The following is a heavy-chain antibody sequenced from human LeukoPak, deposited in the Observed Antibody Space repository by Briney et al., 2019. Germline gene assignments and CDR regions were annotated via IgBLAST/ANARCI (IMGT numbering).Heavy chain of an antibody. CDR2: IYYSGST. CDR3: ARRAYSTTWSYFDY. Sequence: SETLSLTCTVSGGSISSCYWSWIRQPPGKGLEWIGYIYYSGSTNYNPSLKSRVTISVDTSKNQFSLKLSSVTAADTAVYYCARRAYSTTWSYFDYWGQGTLVTVSS. V-gene: IGHV4-59*08. D-gene: IGHD6-13*01. J-gene: IGHJ4*02. CDR1: GGSISSCY.